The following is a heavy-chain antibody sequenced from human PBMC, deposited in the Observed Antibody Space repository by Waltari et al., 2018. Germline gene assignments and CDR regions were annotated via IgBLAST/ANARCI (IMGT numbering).Heavy chain of an antibody. Sequence: EVQLLESGGGLVQPGGSLRLSCAASGFTFASYTMNWVRQAPGKWLEWVFFITGSGGSTYYADSVKGRFTISRDNSKNTLHLQMNSLRAEDTAVYYCAKDATWSQFHAYWGQGILVTVSS. D-gene: IGHD1-1*01. CDR2: ITGSGGST. CDR3: AKDATWSQFHAY. V-gene: IGHV3-23*01. CDR1: GFTFASYT. J-gene: IGHJ4*02.